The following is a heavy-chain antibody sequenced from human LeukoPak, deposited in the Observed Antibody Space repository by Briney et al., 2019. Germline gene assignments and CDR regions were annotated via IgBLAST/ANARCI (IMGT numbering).Heavy chain of an antibody. CDR3: ARAPDYDFWSGPEYFQH. D-gene: IGHD3-3*01. J-gene: IGHJ1*01. V-gene: IGHV4-61*02. CDR2: IYTSGST. CDR1: GGSISSGSYY. Sequence: SQTLSLTCTVSGGSISSGSYYWSWIRQPAGKGLEWIGRIYTSGSTNYNPALKSRVTISVDTSNNQFSLKLSSVTAADTAVYYCARAPDYDFWSGPEYFQHWGQGTLVTVSS.